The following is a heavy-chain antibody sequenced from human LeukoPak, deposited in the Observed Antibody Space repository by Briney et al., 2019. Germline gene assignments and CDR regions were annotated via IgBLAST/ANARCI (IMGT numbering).Heavy chain of an antibody. CDR3: ARVFYDSSGYAPDYYFDY. CDR2: IFYSGST. J-gene: IGHJ4*02. D-gene: IGHD3-22*01. V-gene: IGHV4-39*07. CDR1: SGSISTSNYY. Sequence: SETLSLTCTVSSGSISTSNYYWGWVRQPPGKALEWIGNIFYSGSTYYSPSLKSRVTISLDTSKNQFSLKLSSVTAADTAVYYCARVFYDSSGYAPDYYFDYWGQGTLVTVSS.